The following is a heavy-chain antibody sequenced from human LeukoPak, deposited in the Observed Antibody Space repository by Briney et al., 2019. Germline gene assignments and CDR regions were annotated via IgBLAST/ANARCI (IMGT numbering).Heavy chain of an antibody. CDR2: ISSNGGST. Sequence: AGSLRLSCAASGFTFSSFAMHWVRQAPGKGLEYVSAISSNGGSTFYANSVKGRFTISRDNAENTLYLQMGSLRAEDMAVYYCARAEAGHYFDYWGQGTLVTVSS. V-gene: IGHV3-64*01. J-gene: IGHJ4*02. CDR3: ARAEAGHYFDY. D-gene: IGHD6-19*01. CDR1: GFTFSSFA.